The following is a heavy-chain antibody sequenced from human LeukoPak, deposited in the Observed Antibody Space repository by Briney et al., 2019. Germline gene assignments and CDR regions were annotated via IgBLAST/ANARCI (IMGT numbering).Heavy chain of an antibody. Sequence: HGESLKISCTGSGYSFTSYWIAWVRPMPGKGLEWMGIVYPGDSDTRYSPSLQGQVTMSADKSISTAYLQWSSLKASDTAMYYCARQTTVVTPLAFDIWGQGTMVTVSS. CDR2: VYPGDSDT. CDR1: GYSFTSYW. D-gene: IGHD4-23*01. V-gene: IGHV5-51*01. CDR3: ARQTTVVTPLAFDI. J-gene: IGHJ3*02.